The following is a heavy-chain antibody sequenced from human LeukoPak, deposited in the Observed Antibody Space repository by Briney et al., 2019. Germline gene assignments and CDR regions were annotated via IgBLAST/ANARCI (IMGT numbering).Heavy chain of an antibody. V-gene: IGHV1-24*01. D-gene: IGHD3-10*01. Sequence: GASVKVSCKVSGYTLTELSMHWVRQAPGEGLEWMGGFDPEDGETIYAQKFQGRVTMTEDTSTDTAYMELSSLRSEDTAVYYCATPRVRGVIRDPFDYWGQGTLVTVSS. CDR2: FDPEDGET. CDR3: ATPRVRGVIRDPFDY. CDR1: GYTLTELS. J-gene: IGHJ4*02.